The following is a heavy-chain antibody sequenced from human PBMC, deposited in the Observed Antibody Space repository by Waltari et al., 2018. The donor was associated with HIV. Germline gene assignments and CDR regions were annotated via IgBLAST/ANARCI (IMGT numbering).Heavy chain of an antibody. J-gene: IGHJ4*02. V-gene: IGHV4-59*01. CDR1: GGSISSYY. Sequence: QVQLQESGPGLVKPSETLSLTCTVSGGSISSYYWSWSRQPPGKGLEWIGYIYYSGSTNYSPSRKSRVTISVDTAKNQFSLKLSSVTAADTAVYYCARDSDSSGSDYWGQGTLVTVSS. D-gene: IGHD3-22*01. CDR2: IYYSGST. CDR3: ARDSDSSGSDY.